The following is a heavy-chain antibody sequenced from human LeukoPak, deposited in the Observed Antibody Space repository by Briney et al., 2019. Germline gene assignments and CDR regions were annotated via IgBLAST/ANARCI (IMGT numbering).Heavy chain of an antibody. CDR2: ISAYNGNT. J-gene: IGHJ4*02. CDR1: GYTFTSYG. D-gene: IGHD1-26*01. CDR3: ARDRRIVGATGLFDY. V-gene: IGHV1-18*01. Sequence: VKVSCKASGYTFTSYGISWVRQAPGQGLEWMGWISAYNGNTNYAQKLQGRVTMTTDTSTSTAYMELWSLRSDDTAVYYCARDRRIVGATGLFDYWGQGTLVTVSS.